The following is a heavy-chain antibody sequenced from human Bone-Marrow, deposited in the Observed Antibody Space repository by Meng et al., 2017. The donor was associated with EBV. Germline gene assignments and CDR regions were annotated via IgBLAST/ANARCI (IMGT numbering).Heavy chain of an antibody. D-gene: IGHD2-21*02. CDR1: GFTFSSYG. V-gene: IGHV3-33*01. Sequence: QVQLVESGGGVVQPGRSLRLSCAASGFTFSSYGMHWVRQAPGKGLEWVAVIWYDGSNKYYADSVKGRFTISRDNSKNTLYLQMNSLRAEDTAVYYCARDMGDRGSFDYWGQGTLGTVAS. J-gene: IGHJ4*02. CDR3: ARDMGDRGSFDY. CDR2: IWYDGSNK.